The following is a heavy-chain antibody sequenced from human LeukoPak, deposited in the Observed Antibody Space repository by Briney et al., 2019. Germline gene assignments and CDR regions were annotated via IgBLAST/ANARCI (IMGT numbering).Heavy chain of an antibody. Sequence: SQTLSHTCTVAGGSISSYYWSWIRQPPGKGLEWIGYIYYSGSTNYNPSLKSRVTISVDTSKNQFSLKLSSVTAADTAVYYCARIGSRDGYPFDYWGQGTLVTVSS. CDR2: IYYSGST. D-gene: IGHD5-12*01. CDR1: GGSISSYY. CDR3: ARIGSRDGYPFDY. V-gene: IGHV4-59*08. J-gene: IGHJ4*02.